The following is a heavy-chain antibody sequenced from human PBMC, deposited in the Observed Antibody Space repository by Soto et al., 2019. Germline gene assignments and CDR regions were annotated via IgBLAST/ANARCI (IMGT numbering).Heavy chain of an antibody. CDR2: ISGYNGNT. CDR1: GYTFTTYG. V-gene: IGHV1-18*04. CDR3: ARCISLIMAVPCY. D-gene: IGHD3-22*01. J-gene: IGHJ4*02. Sequence: ASVKVYCKASGYTFTTYGISWVRQAPGQGLEWMGWISGYNGNTNYAQKIQGRVTMTTDTSTSTAYMEMTSLRSDDTAMYYCARCISLIMAVPCYCGQGTMVTVSA.